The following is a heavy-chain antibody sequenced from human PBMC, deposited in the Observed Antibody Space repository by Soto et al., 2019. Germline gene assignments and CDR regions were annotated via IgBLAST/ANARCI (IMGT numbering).Heavy chain of an antibody. CDR2: IYLDDDK. V-gene: IGHV2-5*02. J-gene: IGHJ4*02. Sequence: QITLKESGPTLVKPTQTLTLTCTFSGFSLSTNGVGVGWIRQPPGKALEWLALIYLDDDKRYSPSLKSRPTITKDTAKNRVVLTMTNMDPVDTATYYCAHSPRITMYDYWGQGTLVTVSS. CDR1: GFSLSTNGVG. CDR3: AHSPRITMYDY. D-gene: IGHD3-10*02.